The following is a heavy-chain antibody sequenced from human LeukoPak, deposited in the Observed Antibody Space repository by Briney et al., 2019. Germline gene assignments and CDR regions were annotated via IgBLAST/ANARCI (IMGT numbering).Heavy chain of an antibody. CDR2: INHSGST. J-gene: IGHJ4*02. V-gene: IGHV4-34*01. CDR1: GGSFSGYY. CDR3: ARHPPSGYSSGWYGEYYFDY. D-gene: IGHD6-19*01. Sequence: SETLSLTCAVYGGSFSGYYWSWIRQPPGKGLEWIGEINHSGSTNYNPSLKSRVTISVDTSKNQFSLKLSSVIAADTAVYYCARHPPSGYSSGWYGEYYFDYWGQGTLVTVSS.